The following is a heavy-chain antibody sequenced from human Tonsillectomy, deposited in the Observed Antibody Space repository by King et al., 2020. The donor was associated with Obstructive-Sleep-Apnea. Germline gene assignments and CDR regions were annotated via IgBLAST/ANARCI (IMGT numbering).Heavy chain of an antibody. J-gene: IGHJ6*02. Sequence: VQLVQSGGGVVQPGRSLRLSCAASGFTFSSYAMHWVRQAPGKGLGWGAVVSYDGRNKYYADSVKGRFTISRDNSKNTLYLQMNSLRAEDTAVYYCARVFDSSGYYYYGMDVWGQGTTVTVSS. D-gene: IGHD3-22*01. CDR1: GFTFSSYA. V-gene: IGHV3-30*04. CDR3: ARVFDSSGYYYYGMDV. CDR2: VSYDGRNK.